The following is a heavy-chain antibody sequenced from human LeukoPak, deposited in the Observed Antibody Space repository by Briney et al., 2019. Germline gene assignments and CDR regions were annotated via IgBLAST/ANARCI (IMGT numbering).Heavy chain of an antibody. J-gene: IGHJ4*02. CDR1: GFTFSKYW. Sequence: GRSLRLACAASGFTFSKYWMLWVRQAPGKGLESVSRINTDGTVTTYADSVKGRFTVSRDNADNTMFLQMNSVRDEDTAVYYCATKQWLAPPPDSWGQGTPVTVSS. D-gene: IGHD6-19*01. V-gene: IGHV3-74*01. CDR2: INTDGTVT. CDR3: ATKQWLAPPPDS.